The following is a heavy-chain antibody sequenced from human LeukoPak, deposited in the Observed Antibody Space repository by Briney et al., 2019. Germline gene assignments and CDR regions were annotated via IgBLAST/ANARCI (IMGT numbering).Heavy chain of an antibody. D-gene: IGHD5-12*01. V-gene: IGHV3-23*01. CDR3: AKVGGYDRYYFDY. CDR2: ISGSGGST. CDR1: GFTFSSYA. Sequence: PGGSLRLSCAVSGFTFSSYAMSWVRQAPGKGLECVSGISGSGGSTHYADSVKGRFTISRDTSKKTLFLQMNSLRAEDTAVYYCAKVGGYDRYYFDYWGQGTLVTVSS. J-gene: IGHJ4*02.